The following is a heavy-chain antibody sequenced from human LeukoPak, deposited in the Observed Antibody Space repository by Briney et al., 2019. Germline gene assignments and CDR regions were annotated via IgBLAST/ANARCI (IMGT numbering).Heavy chain of an antibody. J-gene: IGHJ4*02. Sequence: PGGSLGLSRAASGFTFSSYWMHWVRQAPGKGLVWVSRINSDGSSTSYADSVKGRFTISRDSAKNTLYLQMNSLRAEDTAVYYCASLGKYDFWSGLDLASDYWGQGTLVTVSS. CDR3: ASLGKYDFWSGLDLASDY. D-gene: IGHD3-3*01. CDR1: GFTFSSYW. V-gene: IGHV3-74*01. CDR2: INSDGSST.